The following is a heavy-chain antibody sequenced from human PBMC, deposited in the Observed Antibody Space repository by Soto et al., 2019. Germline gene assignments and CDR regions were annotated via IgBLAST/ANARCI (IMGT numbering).Heavy chain of an antibody. CDR2: FSGSGDTT. CDR1: GFTFSSYA. Sequence: EVQLLESGGGLVQPGGSLRLSCAGSGFTFSSYAMTWVRQAPGKGLEGVSSFSGSGDTTYYADPVRGRFIISTYNSKNTLCLEMNSLRAEDTAVYYCAIIMTGYYSPFDYWGQGTLVTVSS. V-gene: IGHV3-23*01. CDR3: AIIMTGYYSPFDY. J-gene: IGHJ4*02. D-gene: IGHD3-9*01.